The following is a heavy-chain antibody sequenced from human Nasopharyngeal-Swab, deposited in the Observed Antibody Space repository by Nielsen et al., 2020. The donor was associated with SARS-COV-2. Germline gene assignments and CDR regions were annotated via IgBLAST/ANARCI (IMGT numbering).Heavy chain of an antibody. Sequence: SVKVSCKASGYNFTTYDFNWVRQATGQGLEWMGWMNPNSGNTGYAQKFQGRVTMTRNTSIRTAYTELSSLRSEDTAVYYCARGGVGAVGGALDYWGQGTQVTVSS. J-gene: IGHJ4*02. D-gene: IGHD1-26*01. CDR2: MNPNSGNT. CDR3: ARGGVGAVGGALDY. CDR1: GYNFTTYD. V-gene: IGHV1-8*01.